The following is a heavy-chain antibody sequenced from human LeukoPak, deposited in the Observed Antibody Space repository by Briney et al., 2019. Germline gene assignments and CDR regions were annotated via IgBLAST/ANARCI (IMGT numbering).Heavy chain of an antibody. D-gene: IGHD6-19*01. CDR2: IRNDGTDK. J-gene: IGHJ4*02. CDR1: GFTFSSYG. Sequence: GGSLRLSCAASGFTFSSYGMHWVRQAPGKGLEWVAFIRNDGTDKYYTDSVKGRFTISRDNAENSLYLEVNSLRAEDTAVYYCARALYTSGWYPDYFDYWGQGTLVTVSS. CDR3: ARALYTSGWYPDYFDY. V-gene: IGHV3-30*02.